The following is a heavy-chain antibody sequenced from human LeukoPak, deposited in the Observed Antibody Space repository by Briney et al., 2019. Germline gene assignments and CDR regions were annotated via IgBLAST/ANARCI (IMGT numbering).Heavy chain of an antibody. CDR2: IYPGDSDA. CDR3: ARRRDLYSGSYYPFDY. J-gene: IGHJ4*02. CDR1: GYSFTSYW. D-gene: IGHD1-26*01. V-gene: IGHV5-51*01. Sequence: GESLKISCKGSGYSFTSYWIGWARQMPGKGLKWMGIIYPGDSDARYSPSFQGQVTISADKSISTAYLQWSSPKASDTAMYYCARRRDLYSGSYYPFDYWGQGTLVTVSS.